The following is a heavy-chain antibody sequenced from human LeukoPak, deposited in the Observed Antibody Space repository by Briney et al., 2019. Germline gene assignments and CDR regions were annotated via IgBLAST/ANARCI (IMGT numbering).Heavy chain of an antibody. Sequence: GGSLRLSCAASGSTFSSYSMNWVRQAPGKGLEWVSSISSSSSYIYYADSVKGRFTISRDNAKNSLYLQMNSLRAEDTAVYYCARDMKLYYYDSSGLDYWGQGTLVTVSS. D-gene: IGHD3-22*01. J-gene: IGHJ4*02. CDR3: ARDMKLYYYDSSGLDY. V-gene: IGHV3-21*01. CDR1: GSTFSSYS. CDR2: ISSSSSYI.